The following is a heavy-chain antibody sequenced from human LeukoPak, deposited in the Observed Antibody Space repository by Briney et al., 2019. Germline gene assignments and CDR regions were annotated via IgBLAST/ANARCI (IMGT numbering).Heavy chain of an antibody. CDR3: AREVPMDRGYFDY. J-gene: IGHJ4*02. D-gene: IGHD1-14*01. CDR2: IYHSGST. V-gene: IGHV4-4*02. CDR1: GESLSIGNW. Sequence: PSGTLSLTCAVSGESLSIGNWWSWVRQPPGKGLEWIGEIYHSGSTNYNPSLKSRVTISVDKSKNQFSLNLRSVTAADTAVYYCAREVPMDRGYFDYWGQGTLVTVSS.